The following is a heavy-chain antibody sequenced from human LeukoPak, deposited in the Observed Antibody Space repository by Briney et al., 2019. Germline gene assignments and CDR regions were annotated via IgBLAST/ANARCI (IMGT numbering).Heavy chain of an antibody. CDR3: ARNGCSSTSCYYYYYYGMDV. CDR1: GGSFSRYY. V-gene: IGHV4-34*01. CDR2: INHSGST. D-gene: IGHD2-2*01. J-gene: IGHJ6*02. Sequence: PSETLSLTCAVYGGSFSRYYWSWIRQPPGKGLEWIGEINHSGSTNYNPSLKSRVTISVDTSKNQFSLKLSSVTAADTAVYYCARNGCSSTSCYYYYYYGMDVWGQGTTVTVSS.